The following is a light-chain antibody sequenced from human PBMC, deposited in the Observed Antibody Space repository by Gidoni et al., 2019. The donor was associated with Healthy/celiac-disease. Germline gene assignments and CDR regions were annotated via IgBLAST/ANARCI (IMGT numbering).Light chain of an antibody. V-gene: IGKV1-9*01. CDR3: QQLNSYPLMYT. J-gene: IGKJ2*01. CDR1: QGISSY. Sequence: DIQLTQSPSFLSASVGDRVTITCRASQGISSYLAWYQQKPGKAPKLLIYAASTLQSGVPSRFSGSGYGTEFTLTISSLQPEDFATYYCQQLNSYPLMYTFGQGTKLEIK. CDR2: AAS.